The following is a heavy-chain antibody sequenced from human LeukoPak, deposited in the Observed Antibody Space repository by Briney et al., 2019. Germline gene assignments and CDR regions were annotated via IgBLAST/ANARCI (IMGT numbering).Heavy chain of an antibody. V-gene: IGHV3-30*18. J-gene: IGHJ6*04. Sequence: GGSLRLSCAASGFTFSSYGMHWVRQAPGKGLEWVVVISYDGSNKYYADSVKGRFTISRDNSKNTLYLQMNSLRAEDTAVYYCAKEGPTALGVPAHYGMDVWGKGTTVTVSS. CDR1: GFTFSSYG. CDR3: AKEGPTALGVPAHYGMDV. D-gene: IGHD2-2*01. CDR2: ISYDGSNK.